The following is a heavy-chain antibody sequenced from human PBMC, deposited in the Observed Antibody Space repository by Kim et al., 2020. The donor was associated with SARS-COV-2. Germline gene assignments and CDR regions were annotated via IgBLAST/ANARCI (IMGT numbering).Heavy chain of an antibody. D-gene: IGHD3-22*01. V-gene: IGHV4-31*02. CDR3: AREGGTYYYDSSAPDF. Sequence: SLKSRVTISVDTSKNQFSLKLSSVTAADTAVYYCAREGGTYYYDSSAPDFWGQGTLVTVSS. J-gene: IGHJ4*02.